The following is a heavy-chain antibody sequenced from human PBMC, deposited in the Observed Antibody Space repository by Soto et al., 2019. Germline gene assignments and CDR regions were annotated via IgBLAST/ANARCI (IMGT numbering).Heavy chain of an antibody. CDR2: INHSGST. Sequence: SQTHPLTYAVYGGSFSDYYWTWIRQPPGTGLEWIGEINHSGSTNYNPSLKSRVTISADRSINTAYLEWSSLKAADTAMYYCASRNCGGDCYSDLDSWGQGALVTVSS. CDR3: ASRNCGGDCYSDLDS. CDR1: GGSFSDYY. J-gene: IGHJ4*02. V-gene: IGHV4-34*01. D-gene: IGHD2-21*02.